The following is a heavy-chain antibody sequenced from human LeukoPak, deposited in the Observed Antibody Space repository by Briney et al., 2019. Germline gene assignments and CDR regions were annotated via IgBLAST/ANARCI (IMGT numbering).Heavy chain of an antibody. CDR1: GGSISSGGYS. D-gene: IGHD1-26*01. Sequence: PSETLSLTCAVSGGSISSGGYSWSWIRQPPGKGLEWIGYIYHSGSTYYNPSLKSRVTISVDGSKNQFSLKLSSVTAADTAVYYCARGSQELPFDYWGQGTLVTVSS. J-gene: IGHJ4*02. CDR3: ARGSQELPFDY. CDR2: IYHSGST. V-gene: IGHV4-30-2*01.